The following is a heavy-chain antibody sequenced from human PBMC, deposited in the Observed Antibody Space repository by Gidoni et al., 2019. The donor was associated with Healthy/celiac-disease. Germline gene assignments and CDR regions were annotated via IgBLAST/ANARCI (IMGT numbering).Heavy chain of an antibody. CDR3: ARARSGYPTIDY. D-gene: IGHD3-22*01. Sequence: QVQLQQWGAGLLQPSETLSLTCAVYGGSFSGYYWSWIRQPPGKGLEWIGEINHSGSTNYNPSLKSRVTISVDTSKNQFSLKLSSVTAADTAVYYCARARSGYPTIDYWGQGTLVTVSS. CDR2: INHSGST. V-gene: IGHV4-34*01. CDR1: GGSFSGYY. J-gene: IGHJ4*02.